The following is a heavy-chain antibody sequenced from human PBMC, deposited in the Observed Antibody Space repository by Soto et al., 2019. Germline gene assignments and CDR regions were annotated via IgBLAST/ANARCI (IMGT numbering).Heavy chain of an antibody. CDR1: GFSFSGHA. D-gene: IGHD1-26*01. Sequence: QVYVVESGGGVVQPGRSLTLSCVVSGFSFSGHAMHWVRQAPGKGLEWVAIVSSDGSRRFYGESVEGRFSISRDNSRNKLYLEMESRRPEDRAIDYCAQDGGVGGTWGLHSGDDYWGQGTLVTVSS. CDR3: AQDGGVGGTWGLHSGDDY. CDR2: VSSDGSRR. V-gene: IGHV3-30*18. J-gene: IGHJ4*02.